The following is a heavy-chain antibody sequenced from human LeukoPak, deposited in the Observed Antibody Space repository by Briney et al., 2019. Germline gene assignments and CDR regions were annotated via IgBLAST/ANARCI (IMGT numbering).Heavy chain of an antibody. D-gene: IGHD2-21*01. J-gene: IGHJ6*03. V-gene: IGHV3-7*01. CDR1: GFTFNQYW. CDR2: IKHDGSEKQDGSEK. CDR3: ARSGRRIDSFYFYMDV. Sequence: GGSLRLSCAASGFTFNQYWMSWVRQAPGKGLEWVANIKHDGSEKQDGSEKNYVDSVKGRFTISRDNAKNSLYLQMNSLRAEDTAVYYCARSGRRIDSFYFYMDVWGKGTTVTVSS.